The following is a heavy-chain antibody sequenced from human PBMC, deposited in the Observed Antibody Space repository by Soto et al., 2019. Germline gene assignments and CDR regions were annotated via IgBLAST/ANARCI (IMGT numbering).Heavy chain of an antibody. D-gene: IGHD6-19*01. Sequence: QVQLRESGPGLMRPSQTLSLTCTVSGASVPSTGYYWTWIRQSQGKGLELLGYILHNGNDDYSPSLETRLSISLDSSKNQFALKVHSVSAADTAIYFCARVSAVSAEYYFAYWGQGARVTVSS. V-gene: IGHV4-30-4*01. J-gene: IGHJ4*02. CDR2: ILHNGND. CDR1: GASVPSTGYY. CDR3: ARVSAVSAEYYFAY.